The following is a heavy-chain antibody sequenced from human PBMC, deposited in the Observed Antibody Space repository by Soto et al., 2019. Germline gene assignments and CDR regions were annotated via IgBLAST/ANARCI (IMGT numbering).Heavy chain of an antibody. V-gene: IGHV3-73*02. J-gene: IGHJ2*01. Sequence: EVQLVESGGGLVQPGGSLKLSCAASGFTFSGSAMHWVRQASGKGLEWVGRIRSKANNYATVYAASVKGRFTISRDDSENTAHLQMNSLQTEDTAVYYCARHALQYCGGDCYLLPYFDLWGRGTLVTVSS. CDR1: GFTFSGSA. D-gene: IGHD2-21*02. CDR3: ARHALQYCGGDCYLLPYFDL. CDR2: IRSKANNYAT.